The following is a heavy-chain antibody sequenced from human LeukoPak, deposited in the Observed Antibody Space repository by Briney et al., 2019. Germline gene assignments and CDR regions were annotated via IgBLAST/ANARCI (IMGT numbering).Heavy chain of an antibody. D-gene: IGHD2-15*01. CDR3: AKQLGYCSDGSCYFPY. CDR1: GFTFSTYA. CDR2: ISGSGGST. Sequence: GGSLRLSCAASGFTFSTYAMSWVRQAPWKGLEWVSAISGSGGSTYYADSVQGRFTISRDNSKSTLCLQMNSLRAEDTAVYYCAKQLGYCSDGSCYFPYWGQGTLVTVSS. V-gene: IGHV3-23*01. J-gene: IGHJ4*02.